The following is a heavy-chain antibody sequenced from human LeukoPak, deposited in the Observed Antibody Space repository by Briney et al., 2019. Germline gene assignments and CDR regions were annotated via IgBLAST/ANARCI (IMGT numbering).Heavy chain of an antibody. V-gene: IGHV1-18*01. D-gene: IGHD6-13*01. Sequence: ASVKVSRKVSGYTLTELSMHWVRQAPGQGLEWMGWISAYNGNTNYAQKLQGRVTMTTDTSTSTAYMELRGLRSDDTAVYYCARKVAAATYDYWGQETLVTVSS. J-gene: IGHJ4*02. CDR1: GYTLTELS. CDR2: ISAYNGNT. CDR3: ARKVAAATYDY.